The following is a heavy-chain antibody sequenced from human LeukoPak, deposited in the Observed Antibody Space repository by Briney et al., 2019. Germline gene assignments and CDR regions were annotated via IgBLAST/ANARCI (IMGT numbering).Heavy chain of an antibody. J-gene: IGHJ4*02. Sequence: GASVKVSCKASGYTFTSYGISWVRQAPGQGLEWMGWISAYNGNTNYAQKLQGRVTMTTDTSTSTDYTELRSLRSDDTAVYYCAGXLLSGGSFDFDYWGQGTLVTVSS. CDR2: ISAYNGNT. CDR3: AGXLLSGGSFDFDY. CDR1: GYTFTSYG. V-gene: IGHV1-18*01. D-gene: IGHD1-26*01.